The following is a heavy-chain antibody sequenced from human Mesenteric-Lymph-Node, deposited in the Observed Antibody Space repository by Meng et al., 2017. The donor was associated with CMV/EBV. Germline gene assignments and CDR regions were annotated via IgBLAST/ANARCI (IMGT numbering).Heavy chain of an antibody. J-gene: IGHJ6*02. CDR1: GFTFSSYS. Sequence: GESLKISCAASGFTFSSYSMNWVRQAPGKGLEWVSGINWNGGSTGYADSVKGRFTISRDNAKNSLYLQMNSLRAEDTALYYCARGGLSSYYYYGMDVWGQGTTVTVSS. V-gene: IGHV3-20*04. D-gene: IGHD3-16*02. CDR2: INWNGGST. CDR3: ARGGLSSYYYYGMDV.